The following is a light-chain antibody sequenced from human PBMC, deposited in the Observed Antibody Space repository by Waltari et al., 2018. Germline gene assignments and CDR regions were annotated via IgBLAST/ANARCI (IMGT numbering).Light chain of an antibody. J-gene: IGLJ2*01. V-gene: IGLV3-1*01. CDR2: QDS. CDR1: KLGDKY. Sequence: SYELTQPPSVSVSPGQTASITCSGGKLGDKYACWYQQKPGQSPGLVIYQDSKRPSGIPERFSGSNSGNTATLTISGTQAMDEADYYCQAWDSSTDVVFGGGTKLTVL. CDR3: QAWDSSTDVV.